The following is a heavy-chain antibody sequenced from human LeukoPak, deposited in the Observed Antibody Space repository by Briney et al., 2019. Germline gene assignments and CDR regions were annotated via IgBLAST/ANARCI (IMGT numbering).Heavy chain of an antibody. CDR2: ISRDSHYI. J-gene: IGHJ6*02. CDR3: ARDGSGWSRDA. V-gene: IGHV3-21*01. Sequence: GGSLRLSCAASGFTFRSGSMNWVRQTTGKGLEWVSSISRDSHYIYYADSVKGRFTISRDNAENSLYLQMNSLRAEDTAVYYCARDGSGWSRDAWGQGTTVTVSS. CDR1: GFTFRSGS. D-gene: IGHD6-19*01.